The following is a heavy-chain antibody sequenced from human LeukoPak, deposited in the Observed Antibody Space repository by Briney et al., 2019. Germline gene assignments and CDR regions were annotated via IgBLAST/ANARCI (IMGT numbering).Heavy chain of an antibody. CDR3: ARHRNYYYYMDV. V-gene: IGHV3-11*01. J-gene: IGHJ6*03. Sequence: PGGSLRLSCAASGFTFNDYYMSWIRQAPGKGVEWVSYISSSGSTIYYADSVKGRFTISRDNAKNSLYLQMNSLRAEDTAVYYCARHRNYYYYMDVWGKGTTVTVSS. CDR2: ISSSGSTI. CDR1: GFTFNDYY.